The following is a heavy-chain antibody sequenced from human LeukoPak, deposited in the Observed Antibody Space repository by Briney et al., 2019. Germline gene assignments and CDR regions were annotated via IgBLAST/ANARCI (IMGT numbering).Heavy chain of an antibody. CDR2: IKSDGST. J-gene: IGHJ1*01. CDR1: GFTFSSYW. D-gene: IGHD3-22*01. Sequence: GGYLRLSCAASGFTFSSYWMHWVRQAPGKGLVWVSRIKSDGSTNYADSVKGRFTISRDNAKNTVSLQMNSLRAEDTGVYYCARAPSEIGGYYPEYFRHWGQGTLVTVSS. V-gene: IGHV3-74*01. CDR3: ARAPSEIGGYYPEYFRH.